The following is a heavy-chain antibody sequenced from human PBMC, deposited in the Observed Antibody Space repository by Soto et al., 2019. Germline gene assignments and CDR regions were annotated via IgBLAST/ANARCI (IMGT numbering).Heavy chain of an antibody. J-gene: IGHJ3*02. CDR3: AREFGEHAFDN. D-gene: IGHD3-10*01. Sequence: APVKVSCKASGYTFTNYYMHWVRQAPGQGLEWMGIINPSGGSTSYAQKFQGRVTMTRDTSTSTVYMELSSLRSEDTAVYYCAREFGEHAFDNWGQGTMVTVSS. CDR1: GYTFTNYY. V-gene: IGHV1-46*03. CDR2: INPSGGST.